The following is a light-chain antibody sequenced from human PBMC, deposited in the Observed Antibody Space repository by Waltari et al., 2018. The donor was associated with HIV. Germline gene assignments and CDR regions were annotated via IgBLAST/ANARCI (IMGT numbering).Light chain of an antibody. CDR2: HAS. Sequence: EILMTQSPATLTVPPGERVTLSCRASQSVSSDLAWYRQKRGQAPRLSIYHASTRATGLPARFSGSGSGTEFTLTISSLQSEDFAFYYCQQYNNWPPWTFGQGTKVEIK. J-gene: IGKJ1*01. CDR3: QQYNNWPPWT. CDR1: QSVSSD. V-gene: IGKV3-15*01.